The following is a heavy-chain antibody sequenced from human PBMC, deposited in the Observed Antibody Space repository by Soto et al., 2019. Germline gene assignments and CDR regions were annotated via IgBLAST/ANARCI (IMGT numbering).Heavy chain of an antibody. D-gene: IGHD3-10*01. CDR2: SSGSGGST. J-gene: IGHJ4*02. CDR3: AKAELSMVRGQDDY. CDR1: GFTFSSYA. Sequence: EVQLLESGGGLVQPGGSLRLSCAASGFTFSSYAMSWVRQAPGKGLEWVSASSGSGGSTYYADSVKGRFTISRDNSKNTLYLQMNSLRAEDTAVYYCAKAELSMVRGQDDYWGQGTLVTVSS. V-gene: IGHV3-23*01.